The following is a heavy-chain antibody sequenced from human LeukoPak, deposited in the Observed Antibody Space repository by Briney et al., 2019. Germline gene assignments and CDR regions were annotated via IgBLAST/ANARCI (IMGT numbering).Heavy chain of an antibody. Sequence: ASVKVSCKASGYTFTSYDINWVRQATGQGLEWMGWMNPNSGNTGYAQKFQGRVTMTRDTSISTAYMELSRLRSDDTAVYHCAREGKSGYYFNWFDPWGQGTLVTVSS. V-gene: IGHV1-8*01. CDR3: AREGKSGYYFNWFDP. CDR1: GYTFTSYD. J-gene: IGHJ5*02. CDR2: MNPNSGNT. D-gene: IGHD3-22*01.